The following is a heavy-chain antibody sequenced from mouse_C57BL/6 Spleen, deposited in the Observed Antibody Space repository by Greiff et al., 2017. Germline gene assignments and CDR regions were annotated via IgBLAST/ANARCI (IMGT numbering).Heavy chain of an antibody. J-gene: IGHJ2*01. CDR2: ISDGGSYT. V-gene: IGHV5-4*01. Sequence: VQLVESGGGLVKPGGSLKLSCAASGFTFSSYAMSWVRQTPEKRLEWVATISDGGSYTYYPDNVKGRFTISRDNAKNNLYLQMSHLKSEDTAMYYCARGGGPFDYWGQGTTLTVSS. CDR3: ARGGGPFDY. D-gene: IGHD3-3*01. CDR1: GFTFSSYA.